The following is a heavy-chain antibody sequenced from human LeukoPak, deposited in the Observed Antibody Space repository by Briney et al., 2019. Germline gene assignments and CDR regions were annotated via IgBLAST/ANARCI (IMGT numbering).Heavy chain of an antibody. CDR3: ARGTQLGIVWGYYYFGMDV. J-gene: IGHJ6*02. V-gene: IGHV1-69*13. CDR2: VIPILHTT. CDR1: GGTFSTSA. Sequence: SVNVSCKASGGTFSTSAFTWVRQAPGQGLEWMGGVIPILHTTNYAQHFQGRVSITADESTSTAYMELSGLISEDTAVYYCARGTQLGIVWGYYYFGMDVWGHGTTVTVSS. D-gene: IGHD7-27*01.